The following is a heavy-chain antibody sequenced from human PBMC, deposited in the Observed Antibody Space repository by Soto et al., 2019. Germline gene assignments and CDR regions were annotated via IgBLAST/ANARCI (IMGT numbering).Heavy chain of an antibody. Sequence: EVQLLESGGGLVQPGGSLRLSCAASGFAFSNYAMNWVRQAPGKGLEWVANIKQDGSEKYYVDSVKGRFTISRDNAKNSLYLQMNSLRAEDTAVYYCARAAGYSSSWYEDYWGQGTLVTVSS. CDR2: IKQDGSEK. CDR3: ARAAGYSSSWYEDY. CDR1: GFAFSNYA. D-gene: IGHD6-13*01. J-gene: IGHJ4*02. V-gene: IGHV3-7*01.